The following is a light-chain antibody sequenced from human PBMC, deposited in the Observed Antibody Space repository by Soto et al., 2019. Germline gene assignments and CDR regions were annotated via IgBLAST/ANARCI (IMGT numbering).Light chain of an antibody. V-gene: IGKV3-11*01. J-gene: IGKJ1*01. CDR2: DAS. CDR3: QQYNSFWT. Sequence: EIVLTQSPATLSLSPGERATLSCRASQSVSSYLAWYQQKPGQAPRLPIYDASNRATGIPARFSGSGSGTDFTLTISSLEPEDFAVYYCQQYNSFWTFGQGTKVDIK. CDR1: QSVSSY.